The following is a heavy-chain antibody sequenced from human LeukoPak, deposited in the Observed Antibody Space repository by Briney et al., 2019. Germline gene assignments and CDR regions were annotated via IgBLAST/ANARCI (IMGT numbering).Heavy chain of an antibody. CDR1: GFTFSTYA. D-gene: IGHD1-1*01. CDR3: AKMGFRWGDGTTDY. CDR2: ITNSGGST. V-gene: IGHV3-23*01. Sequence: PGGSLRLSCASSGFTFSTYAMTWVRQAPGKGLEWVSTITNSGGSTYYADSVRGRFIVSRDNSKDTLYLQMDSLRADDTALYYCAKMGFRWGDGTTDYWGQGTQVTVSS. J-gene: IGHJ4*02.